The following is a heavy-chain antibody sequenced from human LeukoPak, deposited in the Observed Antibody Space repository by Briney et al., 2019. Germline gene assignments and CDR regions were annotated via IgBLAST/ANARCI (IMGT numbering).Heavy chain of an antibody. CDR2: ISGSGGST. CDR3: AKDTYYYGSGTTNFDS. Sequence: PGGSLRLSCAASGFTFKNYAMTWVRQAPGKGLEWVSGISGSGGSTYYAKSVQGRCTISRDNSKNTLSLQLNGLRAGDTAVYYCAKDTYYYGSGTTNFDSWGQGILVTVSS. CDR1: GFTFKNYA. D-gene: IGHD3-10*01. J-gene: IGHJ4*02. V-gene: IGHV3-23*01.